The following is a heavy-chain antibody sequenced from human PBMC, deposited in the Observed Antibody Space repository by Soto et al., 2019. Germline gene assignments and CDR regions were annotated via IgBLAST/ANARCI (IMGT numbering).Heavy chain of an antibody. CDR3: ATQEVGGSYVYTFDP. V-gene: IGHV4-39*01. CDR2: IYYSGST. J-gene: IGHJ5*02. D-gene: IGHD1-26*01. Sequence: SETLSLTCTVSGCSITSSSYYWGWIRQPSGKGLEWIGSIYYSGSTYYNPSLKSRVTISVDTSKNQFSLKLSSVTAADTAVYYCATQEVGGSYVYTFDPWGQGTLVTVSS. CDR1: GCSITSSSYY.